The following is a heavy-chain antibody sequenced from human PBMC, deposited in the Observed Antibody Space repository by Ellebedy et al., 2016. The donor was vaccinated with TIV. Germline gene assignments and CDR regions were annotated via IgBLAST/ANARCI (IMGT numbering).Heavy chain of an antibody. V-gene: IGHV3-66*01. Sequence: GESLKISCVVSGFTINSNYMSCVRQAPGRGLEWVSVISVGGSAYYADSVEGRFTISRDNSRNTLFLQMNGLRAEDTAMYYCAGETFNDVDLDLWGLFDVWGQGTTVTVSS. CDR2: ISVGGSA. CDR1: GFTINSNY. J-gene: IGHJ3*01. CDR3: AGETFNDVDLDLWGLFDV. D-gene: IGHD3-10*01.